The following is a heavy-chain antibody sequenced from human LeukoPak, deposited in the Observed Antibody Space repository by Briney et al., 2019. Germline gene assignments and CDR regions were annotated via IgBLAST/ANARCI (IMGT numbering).Heavy chain of an antibody. CDR1: GGSISSYY. CDR2: IYYSGST. J-gene: IGHJ4*02. Sequence: PSETLSLTCTVSGGSISSYYWSWIRQPPGKGLEWLGYIYYSGSTNYNPSLKSRVNISVDTSKNQFSLKLSSVTAADTAVYYCARGVVVVAATTYFDYWGQGTLVTVSS. D-gene: IGHD2-15*01. CDR3: ARGVVVVAATTYFDY. V-gene: IGHV4-59*01.